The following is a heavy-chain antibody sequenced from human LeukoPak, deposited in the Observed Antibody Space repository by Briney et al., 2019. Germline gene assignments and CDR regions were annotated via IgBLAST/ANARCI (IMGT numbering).Heavy chain of an antibody. CDR1: GFTFSGFA. Sequence: GGSLKLSCAASGFTFSGFAFHWVRQVSGKGLEWVGRIRSKAHNYATVYAASVKGRFTISRDDSKNATYLQMNSLKTEDTAVYYCTRVFLKSYSDAFDIWGQGTMVTVSS. D-gene: IGHD1-26*01. CDR2: IRSKAHNYAT. V-gene: IGHV3-73*01. J-gene: IGHJ3*02. CDR3: TRVFLKSYSDAFDI.